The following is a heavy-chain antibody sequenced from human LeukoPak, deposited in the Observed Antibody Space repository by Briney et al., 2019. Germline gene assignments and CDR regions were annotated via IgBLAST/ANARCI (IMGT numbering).Heavy chain of an antibody. CDR3: ARDAGYAYYDFWSGSRDAFDI. V-gene: IGHV3-21*01. J-gene: IGHJ3*02. D-gene: IGHD3-3*01. Sequence: GGSLRLSCAASGFTFSSYSMNWVRQAPGKGLEWVSSISSSSSYIYYADSVKGRFTISRDNAKNSLYLQMNSLRAEDTAVYYCARDAGYAYYDFWSGSRDAFDIWGQGTMVTVSS. CDR1: GFTFSSYS. CDR2: ISSSSSYI.